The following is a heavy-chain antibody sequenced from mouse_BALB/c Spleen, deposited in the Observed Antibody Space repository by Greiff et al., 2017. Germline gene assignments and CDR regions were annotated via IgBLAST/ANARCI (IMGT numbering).Heavy chain of an antibody. CDR1: GYTFTSYY. CDR2: INPSNGGT. J-gene: IGHJ1*01. CDR3: ASSDYCWCFAV. D-gene: IGHD1-1*01. V-gene: IGHV1S81*02. Sequence: VQLQQSGAELVKPGASVKLSCKASGYTFTSYYMYWVKQRPGQGLEWIGEINPSNGGTNFNEKFKSMATLTVDKSSSTAYMQLSSLTSEDSAVYYCASSDYCWCFAVWGAGTTVTVSS.